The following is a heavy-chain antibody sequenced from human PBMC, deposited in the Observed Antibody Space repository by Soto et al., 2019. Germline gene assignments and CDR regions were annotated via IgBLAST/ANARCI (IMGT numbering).Heavy chain of an antibody. V-gene: IGHV1-69*13. J-gene: IGHJ6*02. CDR1: GGTFSSYA. CDR3: ASSVAKYYYYGMDV. CDR2: IIPIFGTA. D-gene: IGHD5-12*01. Sequence: SVKVSCKASGGTFSSYAISWVRQAPGQGLEWMGGIIPIFGTANYAQKFQGRVTITADESTSTAYMELSSLRSEDTAVYYCASSVAKYYYYGMDVWSQGTTVTVSS.